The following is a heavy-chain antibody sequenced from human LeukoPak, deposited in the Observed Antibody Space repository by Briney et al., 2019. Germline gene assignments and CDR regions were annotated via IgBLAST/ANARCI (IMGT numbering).Heavy chain of an antibody. CDR3: ARTKYYYDSSDYWFDP. J-gene: IGHJ5*02. D-gene: IGHD3-22*01. CDR1: GGSISSGDYY. CDR2: IYYSGST. V-gene: IGHV4-30-4*01. Sequence: PSETLSLTCTVSGGSISSGDYYWSWIRQPPGKGLEWIRYIYYSGSTYYNPSLKSRVTISVDTSKNQFSLKLSSVTAADTAVYYCARTKYYYDSSDYWFDPWGQGTLVTVSS.